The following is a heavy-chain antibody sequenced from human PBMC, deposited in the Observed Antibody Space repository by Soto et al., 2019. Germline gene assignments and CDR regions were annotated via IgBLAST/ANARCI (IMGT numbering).Heavy chain of an antibody. CDR3: AREGDGYNVDY. D-gene: IGHD5-12*01. Sequence: LSLTCTVSGGSISSYYWSWIRQPPGKGLEWIEYIYYSGGTNYNPSLKSRVTISVDTSKNQFSLKLSSVTAADTAVYYCAREGDGYNVDYWGQGTLVTVSS. V-gene: IGHV4-59*01. CDR1: GGSISSYY. CDR2: IYYSGGT. J-gene: IGHJ4*02.